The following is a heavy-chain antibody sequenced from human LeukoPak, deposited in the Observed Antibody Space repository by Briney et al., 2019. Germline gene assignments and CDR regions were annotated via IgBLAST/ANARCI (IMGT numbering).Heavy chain of an antibody. D-gene: IGHD6-6*01. CDR2: ISGSDVST. CDR1: GFTFSTYA. Sequence: GGSLRLSGAASGFTFSTYAMSWVREAPGKGLEWASGISGSDVSTYYADSVKGRFTISRDNSKKTVYLQMNSLRAEDTAVYYCAKEGGYSSSSVDYWGQGTLVTVSS. V-gene: IGHV3-23*01. CDR3: AKEGGYSSSSVDY. J-gene: IGHJ4*02.